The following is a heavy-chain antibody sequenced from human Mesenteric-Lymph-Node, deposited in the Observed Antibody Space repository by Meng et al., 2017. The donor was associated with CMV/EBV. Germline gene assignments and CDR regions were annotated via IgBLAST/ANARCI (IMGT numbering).Heavy chain of an antibody. CDR2: IYYSGST. J-gene: IGHJ4*02. D-gene: IGHD1-26*01. V-gene: IGHV4-59*01. CDR3: ARGRNSGSYPFDY. Sequence: SETLSLTCTVSGGSISSYYWSWIRQPPGKGLEWIGYIYYSGSTNYNPSLKSRVTISVDTSKNQFSLKLSSVTAADTAMYYCARGRNSGSYPFDYWGQGTLVTVSS. CDR1: GGSISSYY.